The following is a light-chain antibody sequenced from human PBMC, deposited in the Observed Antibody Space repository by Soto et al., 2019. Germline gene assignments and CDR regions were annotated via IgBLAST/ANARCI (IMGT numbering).Light chain of an antibody. CDR2: ADD. CDR3: QSYGATHLV. Sequence: NFMLTQPHSVSESPGKTVTISCAGSGGSIASNYVQWYQQRPGSAPTPVIYADDQRPSGVPDRFSGSLGISSDSASLTISGLTTEEEADDYCQSYGATHLVFGGGTKLTVL. V-gene: IGLV6-57*02. J-gene: IGLJ2*01. CDR1: GGSIASNY.